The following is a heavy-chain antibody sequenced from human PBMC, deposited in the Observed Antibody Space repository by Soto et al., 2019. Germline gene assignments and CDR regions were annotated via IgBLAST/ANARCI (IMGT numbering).Heavy chain of an antibody. CDR3: ARAVASGSGWWDDAFDI. Sequence: QVQLVQSGAEVKKPGASVKVSCKASGYTFTSYGISWVRQTPGQGLEWMGWISAYNGNTNYAQKLQGRVTMTTDTAASTAYMELRSLRSDDTAVYYCARAVASGSGWWDDAFDIWGQGTMVTVSS. J-gene: IGHJ3*02. V-gene: IGHV1-18*01. D-gene: IGHD3-10*01. CDR2: ISAYNGNT. CDR1: GYTFTSYG.